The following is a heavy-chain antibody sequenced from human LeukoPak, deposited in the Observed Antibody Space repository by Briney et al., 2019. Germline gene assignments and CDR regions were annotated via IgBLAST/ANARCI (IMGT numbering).Heavy chain of an antibody. CDR2: ITGSGDTT. CDR1: GFTFSSYA. V-gene: IGHV3-23*01. J-gene: IGHJ5*02. D-gene: IGHD3-22*01. CDR3: AVNVWNSSGYYYPSWFDP. Sequence: GGSLRLSCAASGFTFSSYAMSWVRQAPGKGLEWVSAITGSGDTTDYADSVKGRFTISRDNSKNTLYLQMNSLRAENTAVYYCAVNVWNSSGYYYPSWFDPWGQGTLVTVSS.